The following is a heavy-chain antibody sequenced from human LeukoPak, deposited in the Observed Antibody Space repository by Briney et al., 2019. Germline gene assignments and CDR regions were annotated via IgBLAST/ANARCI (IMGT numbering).Heavy chain of an antibody. CDR3: ARGYSSGWYGRAFDI. D-gene: IGHD6-19*01. CDR2: INHSGST. CDR1: GGSFSGYD. J-gene: IGHJ3*02. V-gene: IGHV4-34*01. Sequence: SETLSLTCAVYGGSFSGYDWSWIRQPPGKGLEWIGEINHSGSTNYNPSLKSRVTISVDTSKNQFSLKLSSVTAADTAVYYCARGYSSGWYGRAFDIWGQGTMVTVSS.